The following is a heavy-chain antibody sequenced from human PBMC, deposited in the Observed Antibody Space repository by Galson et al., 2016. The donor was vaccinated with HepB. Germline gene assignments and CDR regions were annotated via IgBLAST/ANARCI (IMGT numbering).Heavy chain of an antibody. CDR1: GFTFSDYY. CDR3: ARGRGYHASDF. J-gene: IGHJ4*02. V-gene: IGHV3-11*01. Sequence: SLRLSCAASGFTFSDYYMRWIRQAPGKGLEWVSYISSSGNSMYYADSVKGRFTISRDNAKNSLYLQMNSLRVEDTAVYYCARGRGYHASDFWGQGTLVTVSS. D-gene: IGHD5-18*01. CDR2: ISSSGNSM.